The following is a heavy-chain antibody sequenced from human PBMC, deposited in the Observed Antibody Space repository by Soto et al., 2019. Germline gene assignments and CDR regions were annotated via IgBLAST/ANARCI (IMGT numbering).Heavy chain of an antibody. CDR1: GGAISSSNW. CDR3: ATVGGLYYFDY. CDR2: IYHSGST. Sequence: SETLSLTCTVAGGAISSSNWCSWVRQPPGKGLEWIGEIYHSGSTNYTPSLKSRVTISVDKSKNQFSLKLSSVPAADTAVHYCATVGGLYYFDYWGQGTLVTVSS. V-gene: IGHV4-4*02. J-gene: IGHJ4*02. D-gene: IGHD3-10*01.